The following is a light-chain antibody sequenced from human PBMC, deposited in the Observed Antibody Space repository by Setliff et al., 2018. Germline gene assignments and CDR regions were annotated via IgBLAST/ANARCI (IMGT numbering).Light chain of an antibody. CDR1: TSNIGNNY. J-gene: IGLJ2*01. Sequence: QSVLSQPPSVSAAPGQTVTISCSGTTSNIGNNYVSWYQQIPGTAPKLLIYDNDRRPSEIPDRFSGSNSGTSATLGITGLQTGDEADYYCATWDTSLSAGLFGGGTKVTV. CDR2: DND. CDR3: ATWDTSLSAGL. V-gene: IGLV1-51*01.